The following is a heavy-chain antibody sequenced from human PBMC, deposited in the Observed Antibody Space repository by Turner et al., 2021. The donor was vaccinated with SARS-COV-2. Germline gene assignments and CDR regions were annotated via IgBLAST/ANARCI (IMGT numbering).Heavy chain of an antibody. J-gene: IGHJ4*02. CDR2: TPYDGSDQ. CDR1: GFIFSSYA. Sequence: QVQLVESGGGVVQPGRSLRLSCAASGFIFSSYAMHWVRQAPGKGLEWVAVTPYDGSDQYYRDSVKGRFTISRDNSQNTLYLQMNSLRPEDTAVYYCARVGSSWYGEIDYWGQGTLVTVSS. V-gene: IGHV3-30-3*01. CDR3: ARVGSSWYGEIDY. D-gene: IGHD3-10*01.